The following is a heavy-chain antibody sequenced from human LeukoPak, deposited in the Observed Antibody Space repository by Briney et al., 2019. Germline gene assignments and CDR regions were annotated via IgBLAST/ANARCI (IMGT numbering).Heavy chain of an antibody. J-gene: IGHJ3*02. CDR3: ARLQTVGAQNDAFDI. D-gene: IGHD3-10*01. V-gene: IGHV3-21*01. CDR2: ISTAGSYI. CDR1: GFTFSTYS. Sequence: PGGSLRLSCAASGFTFSTYSMNWVRQAPGKGLDWVSSISTAGSYIYYADSVKGRFTISRDNSKNSLYLQMNSLRARDTAVYYCARLQTVGAQNDAFDIWGQGTMVIVSS.